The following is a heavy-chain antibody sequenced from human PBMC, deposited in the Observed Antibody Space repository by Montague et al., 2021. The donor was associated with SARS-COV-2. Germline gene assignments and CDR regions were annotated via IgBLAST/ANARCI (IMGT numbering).Heavy chain of an antibody. V-gene: IGHV2-5*01. J-gene: IGHJ4*02. CDR1: GFSLRSDDEG. Sequence: PALVKPTQTLTLTCTFSGFSLRSDDEGVAWIRQSPGQALEWLAVIYWNGDKRYSPSLQRRLTITKDTSENQAVLTMTNMDPVDTATYYCAHRGMIRGFIFDYWGQGTLVTVSS. CDR2: IYWNGDK. CDR3: AHRGMIRGFIFDY. D-gene: IGHD3-10*01.